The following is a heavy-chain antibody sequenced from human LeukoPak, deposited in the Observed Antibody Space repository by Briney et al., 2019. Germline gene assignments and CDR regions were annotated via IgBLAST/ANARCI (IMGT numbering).Heavy chain of an antibody. D-gene: IGHD2-2*01. V-gene: IGHV1-46*01. CDR2: INPSGGST. Sequence: PVASVKVFCKASGYTFTSYYMHWVRQAPGQGLEWMGIINPSGGSTSYAQKFQGRVTMTRDTSTSTVYMELSSLGSEDTAVYYCARSCGSTSCYYGMDVWGKGTTVTVSS. CDR1: GYTFTSYY. CDR3: ARSCGSTSCYYGMDV. J-gene: IGHJ6*04.